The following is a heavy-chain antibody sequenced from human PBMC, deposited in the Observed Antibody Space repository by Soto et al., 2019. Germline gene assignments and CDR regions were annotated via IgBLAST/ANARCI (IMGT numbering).Heavy chain of an antibody. J-gene: IGHJ4*02. D-gene: IGHD3-10*01. CDR3: ARDLHEPFGSRDLKEIDY. Sequence: GASVKVSCKASGYTFTSYGISWVRQAPGQGLEWMGWISAYNGNTNYAQKLQGRVTMTTDTSTSTAYMELRSLRSDDTAVYYCARDLHEPFGSRDLKEIDYSGQGTLVTVST. CDR1: GYTFTSYG. CDR2: ISAYNGNT. V-gene: IGHV1-18*01.